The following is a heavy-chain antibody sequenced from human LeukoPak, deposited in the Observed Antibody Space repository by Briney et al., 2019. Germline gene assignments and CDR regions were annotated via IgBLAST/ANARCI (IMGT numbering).Heavy chain of an antibody. D-gene: IGHD6-13*01. CDR2: INPYNGNT. CDR3: ARVTGSSISSRSLLY. CDR1: GYTFTNYG. V-gene: IGHV1-18*01. J-gene: IGHJ4*02. Sequence: GASVKVSCKASGYTFTNYGISWVRQAPGQGLEWMGQINPYNGNTNYAQRLQGRVTMTTDTSTSTSHMELRSLTSDDTAVYYCARVTGSSISSRSLLYWGQGTLVTVSS.